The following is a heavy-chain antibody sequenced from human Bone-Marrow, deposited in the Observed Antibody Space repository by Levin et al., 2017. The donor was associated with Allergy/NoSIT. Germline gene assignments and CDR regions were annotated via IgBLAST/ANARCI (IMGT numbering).Heavy chain of an antibody. CDR2: IKQDGSEK. D-gene: IGHD2-2*01. Sequence: GESLKISCAASGFTFSSYWMSWVRQAPGKGLEWVANIKQDGSEKYYVDSVKGRFTISRDNAKNSLYLQMNSLRAEDTAVYYCARGSPARVYGMDVWGQGTTVTVSS. CDR3: ARGSPARVYGMDV. CDR1: GFTFSSYW. J-gene: IGHJ6*02. V-gene: IGHV3-7*01.